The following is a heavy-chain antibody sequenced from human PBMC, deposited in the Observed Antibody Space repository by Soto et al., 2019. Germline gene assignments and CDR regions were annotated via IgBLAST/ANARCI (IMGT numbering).Heavy chain of an antibody. CDR2: IRGFSPYT. CDR3: ARDRGYDAHDYYYNAMDV. Sequence: GGSLRLSCISSGFTFRTYTMNWVRQAPGKGLEWVSGIRGFSPYTFYAESVKGRFTISRDNAKNSLYLQMNSLRAEDTAVYYCARDRGYDAHDYYYNAMDVWGQGTTGTV. V-gene: IGHV3-21*01. J-gene: IGHJ6*02. D-gene: IGHD3-10*01. CDR1: GFTFRTYT.